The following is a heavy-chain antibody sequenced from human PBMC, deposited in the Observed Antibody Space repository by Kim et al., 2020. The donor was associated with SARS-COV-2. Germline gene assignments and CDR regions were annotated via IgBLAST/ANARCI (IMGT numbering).Heavy chain of an antibody. V-gene: IGHV4-61*02. CDR3: ARDLYSSSWYGDYDAFDI. J-gene: IGHJ3*02. Sequence: SETLSLTCTVSGGSISSGSYYWSWIRQPAGKGLEWIGRIYTSGSTNYNPSLKSRVTISVDTSKNQFSLKLSSVTAADTAVYYCARDLYSSSWYGDYDAFDIWGQGTMVTVSS. CDR1: GGSISSGSYY. D-gene: IGHD6-13*01. CDR2: IYTSGST.